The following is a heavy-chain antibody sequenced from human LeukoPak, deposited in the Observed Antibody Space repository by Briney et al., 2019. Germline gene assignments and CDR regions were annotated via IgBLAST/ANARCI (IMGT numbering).Heavy chain of an antibody. D-gene: IGHD3-10*01. CDR2: INPNSGGT. CDR1: GYTFTGYY. Sequence: ASVKVSCKASGYTFTGYYMHWVRQAPGQGLEWMGWINPNSGGTNYAQKFQGRVTMTRDTSISTAYMELSRLRSDDTAAYYCARAYYYGSGFDPWGQGTLVTVSS. J-gene: IGHJ5*02. V-gene: IGHV1-2*02. CDR3: ARAYYYGSGFDP.